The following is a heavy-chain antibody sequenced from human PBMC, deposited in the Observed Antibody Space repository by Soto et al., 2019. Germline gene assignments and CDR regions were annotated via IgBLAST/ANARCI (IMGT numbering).Heavy chain of an antibody. D-gene: IGHD3-3*01. CDR3: VKDWSGDKCPCMDV. V-gene: IGHV3-23*01. CDR1: EFTFSSYA. CDR2: ITDSGGST. Sequence: EVQLLESGGGLVQPGGSLRLSCAASEFTFSSYAMTWVRQAPGKGLEWVASITDSGGSTYYADSGKGRLTISRDNSENTVHLQMNGLRAEDTAIYYCVKDWSGDKCPCMDVWGQVTTVTVSS. J-gene: IGHJ6*02.